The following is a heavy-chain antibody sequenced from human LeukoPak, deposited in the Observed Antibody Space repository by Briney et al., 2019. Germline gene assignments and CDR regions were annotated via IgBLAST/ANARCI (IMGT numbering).Heavy chain of an antibody. CDR2: INHSGST. CDR1: GGSFSGYY. D-gene: IGHD3-10*01. J-gene: IGHJ3*02. V-gene: IGHV4-34*01. CDR3: ARGRGSFGSSGAFDI. Sequence: SETLSLTCAVYGGSFSGYYWSWLRQPPGKGLEWIGEINHSGSTNYNPSLKSRVTISVDTSKNQFSLKLSSVTAADTAVYYCARGRGSFGSSGAFDIWGQGTMVTVSS.